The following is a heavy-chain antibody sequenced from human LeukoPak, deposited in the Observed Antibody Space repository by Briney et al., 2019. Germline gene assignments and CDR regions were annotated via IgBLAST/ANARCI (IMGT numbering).Heavy chain of an antibody. D-gene: IGHD5-18*01. J-gene: IGHJ4*02. CDR2: IGTAYDT. CDR3: ARTRVTPGIRGLQMRYFDH. V-gene: IGHV3-13*01. CDR1: GFDFSRSD. Sequence: GGSLRLSCAASGFDFSRSDMHWVREVTGKGLEWVSGIGTAYDTFYPDSVKGRFTISRENGKNSVYLQVNSLRVDDSAVYYCARTRVTPGIRGLQMRYFDHWGQGTLVTVSS.